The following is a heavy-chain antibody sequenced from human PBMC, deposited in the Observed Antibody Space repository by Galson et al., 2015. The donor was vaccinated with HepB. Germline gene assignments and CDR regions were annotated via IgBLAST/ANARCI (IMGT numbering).Heavy chain of an antibody. CDR3: AQDRRSSGMYGWFDP. J-gene: IGHJ5*02. CDR1: GFTFSSYA. Sequence: LRLSCAASGFTFSSYAMSWVRQAPGKGLEWVSSINTNGGSTYYADSVKGRFTTSRDNSRNSLYLQMNSLRDEDTALYYCAQDRRSSGMYGWFDPWGQGTLVTVSS. V-gene: IGHV3-23*01. CDR2: INTNGGST. D-gene: IGHD6-19*01.